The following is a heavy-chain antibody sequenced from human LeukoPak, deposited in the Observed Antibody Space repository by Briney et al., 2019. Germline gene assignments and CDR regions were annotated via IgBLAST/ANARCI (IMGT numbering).Heavy chain of an antibody. CDR1: GFTFSSYG. V-gene: IGHV3-30*03. J-gene: IGHJ4*02. CDR3: ARDASIAARYYFDY. D-gene: IGHD6-6*01. CDR2: ISYDGSNK. Sequence: GGSLRLSCAASGFTFSSYGMSWVRQAPGKGLEWVAVISYDGSNKYHADSVKGRFTISRDNSKNTPYLQMNSLRAEDTAVYYCARDASIAARYYFDYWGQGTLVTVSS.